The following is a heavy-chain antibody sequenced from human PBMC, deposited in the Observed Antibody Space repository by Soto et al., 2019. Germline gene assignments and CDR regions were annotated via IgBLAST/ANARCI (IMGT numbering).Heavy chain of an antibody. CDR3: TTDRVATISFYYYYYGMDV. CDR1: GFTFSNAW. CDR2: IKSKTDGGTT. V-gene: IGHV3-15*01. J-gene: IGHJ6*02. D-gene: IGHD5-12*01. Sequence: PGGSLRLSCAASGFTFSNAWMSWVRQAPGKGLEWVGRIKSKTDGGTTDYAAPVKGRFTISRDDSKNTLYLQMNSLKTEDTAVCYCTTDRVATISFYYYYYGMDVWGQGTTVTVSS.